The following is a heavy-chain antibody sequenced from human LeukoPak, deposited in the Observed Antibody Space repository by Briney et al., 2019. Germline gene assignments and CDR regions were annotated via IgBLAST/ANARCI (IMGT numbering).Heavy chain of an antibody. CDR1: GGSSSSSGYD. J-gene: IGHJ4*02. Sequence: SETLSLTCTVSGGSSSSSGYDWGWIRQPPGKGLEWIANIYYSGSAYYNPSLMSRVTVSVDTSKNQFSLRLSSVTAADTAVYYCARRNSYFDYWGQGILVTVSS. V-gene: IGHV4-39*01. CDR3: ARRNSYFDY. CDR2: IYYSGSA.